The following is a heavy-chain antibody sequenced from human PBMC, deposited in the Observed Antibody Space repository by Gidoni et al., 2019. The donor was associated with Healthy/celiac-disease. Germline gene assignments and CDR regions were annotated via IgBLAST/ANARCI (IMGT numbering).Heavy chain of an antibody. CDR2: INHSGST. Sequence: QVQLQQWGAGLLKPSETLSLTCAVYGGSFSCYYWSWIRQPPGKGLEWIGEINHSGSTNYNPSLKSRVTISVDTSKNQFSLKLSSVTAADTAVYYCARAYAGSPFDYWGQGTLVTVSS. V-gene: IGHV4-34*01. J-gene: IGHJ4*02. D-gene: IGHD3-10*01. CDR1: GGSFSCYY. CDR3: ARAYAGSPFDY.